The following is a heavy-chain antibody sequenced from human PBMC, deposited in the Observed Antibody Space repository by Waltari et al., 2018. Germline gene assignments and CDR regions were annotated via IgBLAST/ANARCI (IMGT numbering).Heavy chain of an antibody. Sequence: EVQLVESGGGLVQPGGSLRLSCAASGFPFSSYAMSRFRQDPGKGLEWVSAISGSCGSTYYADSVKGRFTISRDNSKNTLYLQMNSLRAEDTAVYYCAKGGEDYGDYAHYWGQGTLVTVSS. CDR2: ISGSCGST. CDR3: AKGGEDYGDYAHY. D-gene: IGHD4-17*01. CDR1: GFPFSSYA. V-gene: IGHV3-23*04. J-gene: IGHJ4*02.